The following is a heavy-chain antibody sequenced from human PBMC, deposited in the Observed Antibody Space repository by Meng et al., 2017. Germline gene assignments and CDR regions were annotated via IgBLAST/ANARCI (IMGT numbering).Heavy chain of an antibody. CDR3: ARDLGY. D-gene: IGHD3-16*01. Sequence: GEYGGGVVQPGRSLRLSCAASGFTFSSYAMHWVRQAPGKGLEWVSVIYSGGSTYYADSVKGRFTISRDNSKNTLYLQMNSLRAEDTAVYYCARDLGYWGQGTLVTVSS. J-gene: IGHJ4*02. V-gene: IGHV3-NL1*01. CDR1: GFTFSSYA. CDR2: IYSGGST.